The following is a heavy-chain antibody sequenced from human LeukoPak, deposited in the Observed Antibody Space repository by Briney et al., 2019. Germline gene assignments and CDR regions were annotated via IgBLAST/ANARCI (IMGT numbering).Heavy chain of an antibody. CDR1: GFTFSNYV. J-gene: IGHJ4*02. D-gene: IGHD2-21*02. CDR2: IARDGSNK. Sequence: PGGSLRLSCAASGFTFSNYVMQWVRQAPGKGLEWVALIARDGSNKYYADSVKGRFTISRDNSKNTLYLQMNSLRAEDTAVYYCAKDYLTLAYCGGDCYSGFDYWGQGTLVTVSS. V-gene: IGHV3-30*18. CDR3: AKDYLTLAYCGGDCYSGFDY.